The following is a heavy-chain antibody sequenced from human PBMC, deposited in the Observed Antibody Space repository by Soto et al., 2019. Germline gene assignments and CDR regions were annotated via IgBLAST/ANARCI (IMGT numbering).Heavy chain of an antibody. CDR2: ISGSGGST. J-gene: IGHJ6*02. D-gene: IGHD6-13*01. CDR1: GFTFSSYA. V-gene: IGHV3-23*01. Sequence: GGSLRLSCAASGFTFSSYAMSWVRQAPGKGLEWVSAISGSGGSTYYADSVKGRFTISRDNSKNTLYLQMNSLRAEDTAVYYCAKARWYSSSWHREFYYYYGMDAWGQGTTVTVSS. CDR3: AKARWYSSSWHREFYYYYGMDA.